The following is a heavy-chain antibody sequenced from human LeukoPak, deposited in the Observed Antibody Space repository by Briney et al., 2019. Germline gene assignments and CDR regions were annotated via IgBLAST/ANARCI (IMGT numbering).Heavy chain of an antibody. CDR1: GFSFDDYG. CDR3: ARHSPVGIFYFDY. CDR2: INWNGGST. V-gene: IGHV3-20*04. J-gene: IGHJ4*02. Sequence: GGSLRLSCAASGFSFDDYGMSWVRQAPGKGLEWVSGINWNGGSTGYADSVKGRFTISRDNAKNSLSLQMNSLRVEDTALYYCARHSPVGIFYFDYWGQGTLVTVSS. D-gene: IGHD1-26*01.